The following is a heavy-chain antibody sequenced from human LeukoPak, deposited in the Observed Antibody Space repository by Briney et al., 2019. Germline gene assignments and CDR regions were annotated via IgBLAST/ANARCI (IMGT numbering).Heavy chain of an antibody. D-gene: IGHD3-10*01. Sequence: GRSLRLSCAASGFTFSSYGMHWVRQAPGKGLEWVAVISYDGSNKYYADSVKGRFTISRDNSKNTLYLQMNSLRAEDTAVYYCAKDLNMVWGVIITTPSFDYWGQGTLVTVSS. J-gene: IGHJ4*02. CDR2: ISYDGSNK. V-gene: IGHV3-30*18. CDR1: GFTFSSYG. CDR3: AKDLNMVWGVIITTPSFDY.